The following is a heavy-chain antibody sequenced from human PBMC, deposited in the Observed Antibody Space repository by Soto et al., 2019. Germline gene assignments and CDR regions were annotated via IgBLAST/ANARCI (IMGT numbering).Heavy chain of an antibody. D-gene: IGHD3-3*01. Sequence: ASVKVSCKASGYTFTGYYMHWVRKAPGQGLGWMGWINPNSGGTNYAQKFQGRVTMTRDTSISTAYMELSRLRSDDTAVYYCATPAGELRFLEWSPYGMDVWGQGTTVTVSS. V-gene: IGHV1-2*02. CDR2: INPNSGGT. J-gene: IGHJ6*02. CDR3: ATPAGELRFLEWSPYGMDV. CDR1: GYTFTGYY.